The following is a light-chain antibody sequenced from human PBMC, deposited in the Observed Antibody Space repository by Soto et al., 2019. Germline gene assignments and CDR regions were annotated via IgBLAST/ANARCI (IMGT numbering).Light chain of an antibody. CDR3: SSYTSSSTTV. J-gene: IGLJ2*01. Sequence: QSALTQPASVSGSPGQSITISCTGTSSDVGVYNYVSWYQQHPGKAPKHMIYDVRNRPSGVSNRFSGSKSGNTASLTISGLQAEDEAYYYCSSYTSSSTTVFGGGTKLTVL. CDR2: DVR. V-gene: IGLV2-14*01. CDR1: SSDVGVYNY.